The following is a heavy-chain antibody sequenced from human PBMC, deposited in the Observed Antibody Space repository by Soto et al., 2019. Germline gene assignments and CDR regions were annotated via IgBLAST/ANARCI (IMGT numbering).Heavy chain of an antibody. V-gene: IGHV4-59*01. Sequence: QVQLQESGPGLVKPAETLSLTCTVSGDSISSDYWSWIRQPPGRGLEWIGYIFYSGHTYYNSSLKSRFTMSADRSNSLFSLTLTSVTAADPAVYYCETGVDGYRFYSWGQGPLVTVSS. CDR2: IFYSGHT. J-gene: IGHJ4*02. D-gene: IGHD6-25*01. CDR3: ETGVDGYRFYS. CDR1: GDSISSDY.